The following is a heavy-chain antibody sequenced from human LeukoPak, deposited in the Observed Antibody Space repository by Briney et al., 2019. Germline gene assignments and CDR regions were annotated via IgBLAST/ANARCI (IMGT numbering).Heavy chain of an antibody. V-gene: IGHV3-21*04. D-gene: IGHD1-26*01. J-gene: IGHJ4*02. CDR3: AKDATTSPWTVGAITVDY. Sequence: PGGSLRLSCAASGFTLSSYSMNWVRQAPGKGLEWVSSISTSSRYIYYADSVKGRFTISRDNSKNTLYLQMNSLRVEDTAVYYCAKDATTSPWTVGAITVDYWGQGTLVTVSS. CDR1: GFTLSSYS. CDR2: ISTSSRYI.